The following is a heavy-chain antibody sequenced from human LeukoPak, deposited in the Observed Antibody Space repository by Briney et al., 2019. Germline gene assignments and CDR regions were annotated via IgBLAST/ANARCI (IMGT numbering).Heavy chain of an antibody. CDR2: ISGSGGST. V-gene: IGHV3-23*01. Sequence: GGSLRLSCAASGSTFSSYAMSWVRQAPGKGLEWVSAISGSGGSTYYADSVKGRFTISRDNSKNTLYLQMNSLRAEDTAVYYCAKLNHYDSSGYSTPLDYWGQGTLVTVSS. CDR1: GSTFSSYA. D-gene: IGHD3-22*01. J-gene: IGHJ4*02. CDR3: AKLNHYDSSGYSTPLDY.